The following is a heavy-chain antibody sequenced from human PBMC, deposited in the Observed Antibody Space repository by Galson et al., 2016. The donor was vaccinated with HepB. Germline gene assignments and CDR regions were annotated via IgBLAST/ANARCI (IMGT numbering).Heavy chain of an antibody. J-gene: IGHJ4*02. CDR3: ARVYPRIAVAGTKGIFER. D-gene: IGHD6-19*01. CDR2: INPSGGGT. V-gene: IGHV1-2*06. CDR1: GYTFIGYY. Sequence: SVKVSCKASGYTFIGYYIHWVRQAPGQGLEWMGRINPSGGGTNYAQKFQGRVTMTRDTSISTAYMELSSLRSDDTAVYYCARVYPRIAVAGTKGIFERWGQGTLVAVSS.